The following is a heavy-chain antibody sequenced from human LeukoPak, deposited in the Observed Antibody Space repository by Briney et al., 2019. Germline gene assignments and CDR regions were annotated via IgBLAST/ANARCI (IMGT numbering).Heavy chain of an antibody. D-gene: IGHD2-2*01. CDR3: ARDARPTYCSSTSCYGRHAFDI. V-gene: IGHV4-39*02. CDR2: IYYSGST. J-gene: IGHJ3*02. Sequence: SETLSLTCTVSGGSISSSSYYWGWIRQPPGKGLEWIGSIYYSGSTYYNPSLKSRVTISVDTSKNQFSLKLSSVTAADTAVYYCARDARPTYCSSTSCYGRHAFDIWGQGTMVTVSS. CDR1: GGSISSSSYY.